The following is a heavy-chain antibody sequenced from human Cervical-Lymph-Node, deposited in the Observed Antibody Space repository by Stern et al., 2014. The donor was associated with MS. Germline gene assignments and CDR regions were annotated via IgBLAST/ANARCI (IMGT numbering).Heavy chain of an antibody. V-gene: IGHV1-18*01. Sequence: VQLVQSGAEVKKPGASVKVSCKASGFNFSNYGLSWVRQAPGQGIAWMGWISVYNGNIDFAQKFQGRLTMTTDTSTSTVYMELRSLRSDDTAVYYCTRDRGIMGTTTGDYWGQGTLVSVSS. CDR2: ISVYNGNI. CDR3: TRDRGIMGTTTGDY. D-gene: IGHD1-26*01. CDR1: GFNFSNYG. J-gene: IGHJ4*02.